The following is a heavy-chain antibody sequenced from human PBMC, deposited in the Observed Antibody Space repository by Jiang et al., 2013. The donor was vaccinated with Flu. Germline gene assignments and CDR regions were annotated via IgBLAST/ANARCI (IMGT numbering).Heavy chain of an antibody. Sequence: VQLLESGGGLVKPGGSLRLSCAASGFTFSDHSMSWVRQAPGKGLEWISYITRRSYTNYADSVKGRFTISRDNAKNSLFLQMNSLRGDDTAVYYCVRERRSTSARILYFFENWGQGTLVTVSS. D-gene: IGHD1-26*01. CDR1: GFTFSDHS. J-gene: IGHJ4*02. V-gene: IGHV3-11*06. CDR2: ITRRSYT. CDR3: VRERRSTSARILYFFEN.